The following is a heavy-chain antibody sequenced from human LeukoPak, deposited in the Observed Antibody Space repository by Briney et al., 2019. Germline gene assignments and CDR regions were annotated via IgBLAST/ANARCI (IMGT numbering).Heavy chain of an antibody. V-gene: IGHV1-69*05. CDR1: GYTFTGYY. D-gene: IGHD3-16*01. J-gene: IGHJ6*03. CDR2: IIPVFGTT. Sequence: SVKVSCKASGYTFTGYYMHGVREAPGQGLEWMWGIIPVFGTTNYTQKFQGRVTITTDESTTTAYMELSSLRSEDTAVYYCARCGGSYYYFYYMDVWGTGTTVTVSS. CDR3: ARCGGSYYYFYYMDV.